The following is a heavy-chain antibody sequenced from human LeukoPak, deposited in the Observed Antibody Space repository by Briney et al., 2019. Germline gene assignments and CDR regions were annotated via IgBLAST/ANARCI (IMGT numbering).Heavy chain of an antibody. CDR3: AKQPVTTLPYAEYFQH. Sequence: PGGSLRLSCAASGFTFSSYAMSWVRQAPGKGLEWVSAISGSGGSTYYADSVKGRSTISRDNSKNTLYLQMNSLRAEDTAVYYCAKQPVTTLPYAEYFQHWGQGTLVTVSS. CDR1: GFTFSSYA. D-gene: IGHD4-17*01. J-gene: IGHJ1*01. V-gene: IGHV3-23*01. CDR2: ISGSGGST.